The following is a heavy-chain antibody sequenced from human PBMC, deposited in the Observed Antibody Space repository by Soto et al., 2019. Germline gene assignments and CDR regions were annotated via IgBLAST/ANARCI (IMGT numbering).Heavy chain of an antibody. V-gene: IGHV4-4*02. CDR1: SGSISSSNW. CDR2: IYHSGST. D-gene: IGHD3-9*01. J-gene: IGHJ5*02. Sequence: SETLSLTCAVSSGSISSSNWWSWVRQPPGKGLEWIGEIYHSGSTNYNPSLKSRVTISVDKSKNQFSLKLSSVAAADTAVYYCARLGILTGYPRWFDPWGQGTLVTVSS. CDR3: ARLGILTGYPRWFDP.